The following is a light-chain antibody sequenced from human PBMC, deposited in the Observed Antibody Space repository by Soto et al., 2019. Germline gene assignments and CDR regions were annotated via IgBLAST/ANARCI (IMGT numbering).Light chain of an antibody. CDR2: KEP. V-gene: IGKV1-5*03. Sequence: DIQMTQSPSTLSASVGYRVTITCRASQSINRWLAWYQQKPGKDPKILIYKEPSLESGVKSRFSGGGIGTEFSLSISSLQPDDFATYYCKQYSTYQYLFGKGTKVDIK. CDR3: KQYSTYQYL. J-gene: IGKJ2*01. CDR1: QSINRW.